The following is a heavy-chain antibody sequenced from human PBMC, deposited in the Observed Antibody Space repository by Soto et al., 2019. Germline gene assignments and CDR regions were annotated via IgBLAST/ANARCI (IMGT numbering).Heavy chain of an antibody. CDR2: INPNSGGT. V-gene: IGHV1-2*04. Sequence: ASVKVSCKASGYTFTGYYMHWVRQAPGQGLEWMGWINPNSGGTNYAQKFQGWVTMTRDTSISTAYMELSSLRSEDTAVYYCARRGNCTNGVCYEYYFDYWGQGTLVTVSS. J-gene: IGHJ4*02. CDR1: GYTFTGYY. D-gene: IGHD2-8*01. CDR3: ARRGNCTNGVCYEYYFDY.